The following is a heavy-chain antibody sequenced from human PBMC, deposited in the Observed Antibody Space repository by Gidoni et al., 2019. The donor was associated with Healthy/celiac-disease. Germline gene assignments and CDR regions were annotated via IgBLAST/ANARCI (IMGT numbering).Heavy chain of an antibody. D-gene: IGHD3-3*01. CDR2: IYYSGST. CDR3: ARRDTIFGVFDP. CDR1: GGSISSSSYY. J-gene: IGHJ5*02. V-gene: IGHV4-39*01. Sequence: QLQLQESGPGLVKPSETLSLTCTVPGGSISSSSYYWGWIRQPPGKGLEWIGSIYYSGSTYYHPSLKSRVTISVDTSKNQFSLKLSSVTAADTAVYYCARRDTIFGVFDPWGQGTLVTVSS.